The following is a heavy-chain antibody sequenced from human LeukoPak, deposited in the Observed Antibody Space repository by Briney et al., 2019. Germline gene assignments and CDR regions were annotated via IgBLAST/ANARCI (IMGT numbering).Heavy chain of an antibody. CDR3: ARGDRYSSSWTYYYYYGMDV. CDR1: GFTFSSYS. V-gene: IGHV3-21*01. Sequence: GGSLRLSCAASGFTFSSYSVNWVRQAPGKGLEWVSSISSSSTYIYYADSVKGRFTISRDNAKNSLYLQMNSLRAEDTAVYYCARGDRYSSSWTYYYYYGMDVWGQGTTVTVSS. J-gene: IGHJ6*02. CDR2: ISSSSTYI. D-gene: IGHD6-13*01.